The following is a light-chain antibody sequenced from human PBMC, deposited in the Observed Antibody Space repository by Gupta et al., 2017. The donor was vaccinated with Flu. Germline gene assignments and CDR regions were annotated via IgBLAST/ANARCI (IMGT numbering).Light chain of an antibody. Sequence: EILLTQSPATLSLSPGERATLSCRASQSVSTYLAWFQQKPGQAPRLLMYDASNRATGIPARFSGSGSGTDFTLTISSLEPEDFAVYYCQQRSNFITFGPGTKVDIK. CDR3: QQRSNFIT. CDR1: QSVSTY. V-gene: IGKV3-11*01. CDR2: DAS. J-gene: IGKJ3*01.